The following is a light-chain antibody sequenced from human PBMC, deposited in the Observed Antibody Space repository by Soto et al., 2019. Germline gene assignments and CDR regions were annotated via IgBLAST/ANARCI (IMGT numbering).Light chain of an antibody. CDR1: NSDVGGYNY. CDR3: SSFTSTSTYV. CDR2: EVS. J-gene: IGLJ1*01. V-gene: IGLV2-14*01. Sequence: QSVLTQPASVSGSPGQSITMSCTGTNSDVGGYNYVSWYQQHAGKVPKLMIYEVSNRPSGVSNRFSGSKSGNTASLTISGLQAEDEADYYCSSFTSTSTYVFGTGTKVTVL.